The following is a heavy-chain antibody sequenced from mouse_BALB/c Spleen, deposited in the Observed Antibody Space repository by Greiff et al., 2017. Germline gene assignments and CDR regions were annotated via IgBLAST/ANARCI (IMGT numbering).Heavy chain of an antibody. V-gene: IGHV1-5*01. CDR1: GYTFTSYW. CDR3: TRGGVPGYFDY. J-gene: IGHJ2*01. CDR2: IYPGNSDT. D-gene: IGHD2-14*01. Sequence: EVQLQQSGTVLARPGASVKMSCKASGYTFTSYWMHWVKQRPGQGLEWIGAIYPGNSDTSYNQKFKGKAKLTAVTSTSTAYMELSSLTNEDSAVYYCTRGGVPGYFDYWGQGTTRTVSS.